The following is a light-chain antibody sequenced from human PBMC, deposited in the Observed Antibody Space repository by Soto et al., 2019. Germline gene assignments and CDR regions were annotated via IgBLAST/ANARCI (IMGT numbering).Light chain of an antibody. CDR2: GSS. V-gene: IGKV1-39*01. CDR1: QSIRSY. Sequence: DIQMTQSPSSLSASVGDRITITCRASQSIRSYLNWYQQKLGKAPKLLIYGSSSLQTGVPSRFSGSGSGTDFTLTISSLQREDFATYYCQQSDNTPYPFGQGTKLEIK. CDR3: QQSDNTPYP. J-gene: IGKJ2*01.